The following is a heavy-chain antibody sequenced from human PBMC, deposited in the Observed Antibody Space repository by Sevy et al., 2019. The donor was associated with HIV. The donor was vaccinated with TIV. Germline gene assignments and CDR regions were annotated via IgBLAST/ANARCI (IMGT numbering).Heavy chain of an antibody. D-gene: IGHD2-8*01. J-gene: IGHJ4*02. CDR2: ISYDGTYK. Sequence: GGSLRLSCAVSGFSFSHYVFHWVRQAPGKGLEWVSLISYDGTYKYYADSVKGRFTISRDTSKNTLYLQMNSLRGNDTAVYYCARVAVSYCTNDCYHRFDYWGPGALVTVSS. V-gene: IGHV3-30-3*01. CDR3: ARVAVSYCTNDCYHRFDY. CDR1: GFSFSHYV.